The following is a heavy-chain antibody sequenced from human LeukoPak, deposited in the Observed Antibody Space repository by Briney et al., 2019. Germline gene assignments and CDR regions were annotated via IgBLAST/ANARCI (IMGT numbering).Heavy chain of an antibody. CDR3: GRGYEKGDLMY. J-gene: IGHJ4*02. Sequence: GASVKVSCKASGYTFTTYGMNWVRQAPGQGLEWMGWINTNTGNPTYAQGFTGRFVFSLDTSVSAAYLQISSLKAEDTAVYYCGRGYEKGDLMYWGPGTLVTVSS. CDR2: INTNTGNP. CDR1: GYTFTTYG. D-gene: IGHD1-14*01. V-gene: IGHV7-4-1*02.